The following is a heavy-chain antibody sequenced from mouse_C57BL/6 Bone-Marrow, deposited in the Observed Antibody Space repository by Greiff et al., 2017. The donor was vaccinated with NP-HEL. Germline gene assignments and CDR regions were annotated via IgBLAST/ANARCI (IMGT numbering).Heavy chain of an antibody. J-gene: IGHJ2*01. CDR1: GFTFSSYA. Sequence: EVQGVESGGGLVKPGGSLKLSCAASGFTFSSYAMSWVRQTPEKRLEWVATISDGGSYTYYPDNVKGRFTISRDNAKNNLYLQMSHLKSEDTAMYYCAREGGYYHFDYWGQGTTLTVSS. D-gene: IGHD2-3*01. CDR3: AREGGYYHFDY. CDR2: ISDGGSYT. V-gene: IGHV5-4*01.